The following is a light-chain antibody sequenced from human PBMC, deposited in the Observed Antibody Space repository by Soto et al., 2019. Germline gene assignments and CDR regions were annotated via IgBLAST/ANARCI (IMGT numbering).Light chain of an antibody. CDR2: DAS. V-gene: IGKV3-15*01. CDR1: QSVSSN. Sequence: EIVMTQSPATLSVSPGERATLSCRASQSVSSNSAWYQQKPGQAPRLLIYDASTRATGIPDRFSGSGSETEFTLTISSLQSEDFAVYYCQQCNWPLTFGGGTKVDIK. J-gene: IGKJ4*01. CDR3: QQCNWPLT.